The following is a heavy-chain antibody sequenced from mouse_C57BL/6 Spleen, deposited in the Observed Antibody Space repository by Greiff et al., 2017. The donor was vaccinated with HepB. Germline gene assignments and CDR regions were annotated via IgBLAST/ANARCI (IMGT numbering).Heavy chain of an antibody. J-gene: IGHJ2*01. CDR2: IRSKSNNYAT. V-gene: IGHV10-1*01. CDR1: GFSFNTYA. Sequence: EVNVVESGGGLVQPKGSLKLSCAASGFSFNTYAMNWVRQAPGKGLEWVARIRSKSNNYATYYADSVKDRFTISRDDSESMLYLQMNNLKTEDTAMYYCVRQDYYGSVFDYWGQGTTLTVSS. D-gene: IGHD1-1*01. CDR3: VRQDYYGSVFDY.